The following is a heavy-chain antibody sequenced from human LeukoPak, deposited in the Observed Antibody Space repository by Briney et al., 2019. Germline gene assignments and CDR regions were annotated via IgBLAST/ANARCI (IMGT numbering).Heavy chain of an antibody. CDR1: GGSFSGYY. CDR2: INHSGST. CDR3: ARGSPQFGVVIIGRFDY. J-gene: IGHJ4*02. Sequence: PSETLSLTCAVYGGSFSGYYWSWIRQPPGKGLEWIGEINHSGSTNYNPSLKSRVTISADTSKNQFSLKLSSVTAADTAVYYCARGSPQFGVVIIGRFDYWGQGTLVTVSS. D-gene: IGHD3-3*01. V-gene: IGHV4-34*01.